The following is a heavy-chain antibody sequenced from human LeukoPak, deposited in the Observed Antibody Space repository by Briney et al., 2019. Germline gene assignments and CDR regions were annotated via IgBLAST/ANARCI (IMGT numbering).Heavy chain of an antibody. Sequence: SETLSLTCTVSGGSISSSSYYWGWIRQPPGKGLEWIGSIYYSGSTYYNPSLKSRVTISVDTSKNQFSLKLSSVTAADTAVYYCARGGYDSSGYYYGAFDIWGQGTMVTVSS. V-gene: IGHV4-39*07. CDR3: ARGGYDSSGYYYGAFDI. CDR1: GGSISSSSYY. J-gene: IGHJ3*02. CDR2: IYYSGST. D-gene: IGHD3-22*01.